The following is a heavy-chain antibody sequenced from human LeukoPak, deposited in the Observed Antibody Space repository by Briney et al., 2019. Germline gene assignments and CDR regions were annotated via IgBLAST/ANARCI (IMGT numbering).Heavy chain of an antibody. CDR1: GYTFTSYD. CDR2: MNPNSGNT. Sequence: GASVKVSCKAAGYTFTSYDINWVRQATGQGLEWMGWMNPNSGNTGYAQKFQGRVTMTRNTSISTAYMELSSLRSEDTAVYYCARDALDFWSGYHDYWGQGTLVTVSS. J-gene: IGHJ4*02. V-gene: IGHV1-8*01. D-gene: IGHD3-3*01. CDR3: ARDALDFWSGYHDY.